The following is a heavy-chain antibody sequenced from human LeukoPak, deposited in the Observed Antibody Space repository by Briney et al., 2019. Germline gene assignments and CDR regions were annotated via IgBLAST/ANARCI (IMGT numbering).Heavy chain of an antibody. CDR1: GFTFSSYS. J-gene: IGHJ5*02. Sequence: GGSLRLSCAASGFTFSSYSMNWVRQAPGKGLAWVSSISSSSSYIYYADSVKGRFTISRDNAKNSLYLQMNSLRAEDTAVYYCARDVNTSMITLLPNWFDPWGQGTLVTVSS. CDR2: ISSSSSYI. V-gene: IGHV3-21*01. D-gene: IGHD3-16*01. CDR3: ARDVNTSMITLLPNWFDP.